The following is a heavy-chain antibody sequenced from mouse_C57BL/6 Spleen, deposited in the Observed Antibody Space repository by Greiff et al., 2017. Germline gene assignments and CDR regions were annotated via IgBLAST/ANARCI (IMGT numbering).Heavy chain of an antibody. D-gene: IGHD1-1*01. CDR2: IDPETGGT. V-gene: IGHV1-15*01. Sequence: QVQLQQSGAELVRPGASVTLSCKASGYTFTDYEMHWVKQTPVHGLEWIGAIDPETGGTAYNQKFKGKAILTADKSSSTAYMALRSLTSEDSAVYYCTRSVYPRAMDYWGQGTSVTVSS. CDR1: GYTFTDYE. CDR3: TRSVYPRAMDY. J-gene: IGHJ4*01.